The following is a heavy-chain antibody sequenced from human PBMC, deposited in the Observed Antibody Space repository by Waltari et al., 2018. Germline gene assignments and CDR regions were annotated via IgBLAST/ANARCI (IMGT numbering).Heavy chain of an antibody. Sequence: QVQLQESGPGLVKPSQTLSLTCTVSGGSISSGSYYWSWIRQPAGKGLEWIGRIYTSGSTNYNPSLKGRVTIAVDTSKNQFSLKLSSVTAADTAVYYCARGETYYYDSSGPEYFQHWGQGTLVTVSS. D-gene: IGHD3-22*01. CDR3: ARGETYYYDSSGPEYFQH. J-gene: IGHJ1*01. V-gene: IGHV4-61*02. CDR2: IYTSGST. CDR1: GGSISSGSYY.